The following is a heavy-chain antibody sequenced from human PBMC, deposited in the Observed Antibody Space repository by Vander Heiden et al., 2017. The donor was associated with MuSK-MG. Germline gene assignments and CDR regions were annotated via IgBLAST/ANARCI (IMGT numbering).Heavy chain of an antibody. CDR3: ARDQGRIYGY. V-gene: IGHV3-21*01. J-gene: IGHJ4*02. CDR2: ISSSSSYI. Sequence: EVQLVESGGGLVKHGGSLGPSCPASGFPFSSYSMSWVRQAPGRGLGWVSSISSSSSYIYDADSVKGRFTISRDNAKNSLYLQMNGLRAEDTAVYYCARDQGRIYGYWGQGTLVTVSS. CDR1: GFPFSSYS. D-gene: IGHD3-10*01.